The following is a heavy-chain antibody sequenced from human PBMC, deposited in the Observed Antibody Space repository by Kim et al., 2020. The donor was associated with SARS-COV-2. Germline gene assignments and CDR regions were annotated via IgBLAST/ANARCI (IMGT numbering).Heavy chain of an antibody. Sequence: GGSLRLSCAASGFTFSNYWMHWVRQAPGKGLVWVSRINSDVSSTRYADSVKGRFTISRDNAKNTLYLQMNSLRAEDTAVYYCAGSGYDYYYYGMDVWGQGTTVTVSS. D-gene: IGHD5-12*01. V-gene: IGHV3-74*01. CDR2: INSDVSST. CDR3: AGSGYDYYYYGMDV. J-gene: IGHJ6*02. CDR1: GFTFSNYW.